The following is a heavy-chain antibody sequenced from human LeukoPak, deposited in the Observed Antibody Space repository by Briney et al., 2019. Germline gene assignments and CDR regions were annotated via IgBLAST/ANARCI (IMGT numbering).Heavy chain of an antibody. J-gene: IGHJ4*02. CDR3: ASQIVVYYDSSGYRRNFHY. Sequence: SETLSLTCTVSGGSISSSSYYWGWIRQPPGKGLEWIGSIYYSGSTYYNPSLKSRVTISVDTSKNQFSLKLSSVTAADTAVYYCASQIVVYYDSSGYRRNFHYWGQGTLVTVSS. D-gene: IGHD3-22*01. CDR1: GGSISSSSYY. V-gene: IGHV4-39*01. CDR2: IYYSGST.